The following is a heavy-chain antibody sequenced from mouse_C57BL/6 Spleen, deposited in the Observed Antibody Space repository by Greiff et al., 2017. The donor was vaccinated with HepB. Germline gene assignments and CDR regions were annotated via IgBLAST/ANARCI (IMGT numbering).Heavy chain of an antibody. V-gene: IGHV1-82*01. CDR3: ARTLYYAMDY. CDR1: GYAFSSSW. Sequence: QVQLQQSGPELVKPGASVKISCKASGYAFSSSWMNWVKQRPGKGLEWIGRIYPGDGDTNYNGKFKGKATLTAYKSSNTAYMQLSSLTSEDSAVYFCARTLYYAMDYWGQGTSVTVSS. CDR2: IYPGDGDT. J-gene: IGHJ4*01.